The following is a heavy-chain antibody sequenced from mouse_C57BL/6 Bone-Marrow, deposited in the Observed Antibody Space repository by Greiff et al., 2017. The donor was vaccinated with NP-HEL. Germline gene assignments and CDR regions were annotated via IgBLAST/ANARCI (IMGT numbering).Heavy chain of an antibody. CDR2: IYPGSGST. CDR1: GYTFTSYW. CDR3: ARDDYDGDVYWYFDV. D-gene: IGHD2-4*01. J-gene: IGHJ1*03. Sequence: VQLQQPGAELVKPGASVKMSCKASGYTFTSYWITWVKQRPGQGLEWIGDIYPGSGSTNYNEKFKSKAKLTVDTSSSTAYMQLSSLTSEDSAVYYCARDDYDGDVYWYFDVWGTGTTVTVSS. V-gene: IGHV1-55*01.